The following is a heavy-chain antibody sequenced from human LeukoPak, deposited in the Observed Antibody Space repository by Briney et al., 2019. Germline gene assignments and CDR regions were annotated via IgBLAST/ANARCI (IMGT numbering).Heavy chain of an antibody. CDR2: INTHKGYT. CDR3: ATYYSGSGSFTTQFDH. V-gene: IGHV1-18*04. J-gene: IGHJ4*02. Sequence: ASVTASCKTSSSTFSTYGITWVRQAPGQGLEWMGWINTHKGYTYYAREFQDGVSMTTDASTTTAYMELRSLRSDDTAIYYCATYYSGSGSFTTQFDHWGQGTLVTVSS. CDR1: SSTFSTYG. D-gene: IGHD3-10*01.